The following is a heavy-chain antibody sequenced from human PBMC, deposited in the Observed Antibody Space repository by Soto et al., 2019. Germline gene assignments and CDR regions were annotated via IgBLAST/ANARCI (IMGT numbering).Heavy chain of an antibody. V-gene: IGHV1-69*13. D-gene: IGHD1-26*01. Sequence: SVKVSCKASGGTFSSFTISGVRQAPGQGLEWMGGIIPIYGTANYAQKLQGRVTITADASTRTAYMELSSLRSEDTAVYYCAKDRRADWESYYYYAMDVWGQGTTVTVSS. J-gene: IGHJ6*02. CDR1: GGTFSSFT. CDR2: IIPIYGTA. CDR3: AKDRRADWESYYYYAMDV.